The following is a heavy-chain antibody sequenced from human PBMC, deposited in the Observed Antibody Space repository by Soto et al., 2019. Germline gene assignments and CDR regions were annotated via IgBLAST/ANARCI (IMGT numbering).Heavy chain of an antibody. CDR2: IYHSGST. J-gene: IGHJ4*02. CDR3: ARTYGGSYRGFDY. D-gene: IGHD1-26*01. CDR1: GGSISSSNW. Sequence: QVQLQESGPGLVKPSGTLSLTCAVSGGSISSSNWWSWVRQSPGKGLEWSGEIYHSGSTNYNPSLKGRVTISADKSKSQFPLKLSSVTAADTAVYYCARTYGGSYRGFDYWGQGTLVTVSS. V-gene: IGHV4-4*02.